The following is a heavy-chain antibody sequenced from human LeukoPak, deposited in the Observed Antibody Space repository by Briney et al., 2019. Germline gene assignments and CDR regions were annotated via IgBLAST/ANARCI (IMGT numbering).Heavy chain of an antibody. CDR2: INPNSGGT. D-gene: IGHD5-18*01. CDR3: ARVVVSYGNAFDP. CDR1: GYTFTGYY. Sequence: GASVKVSCKASGYTFTGYYMHWVRQAPGQGLEWMGWINPNSGGTNYAQKFQGRVTITRDTSISTAYMELSRLRSDDTAVYYCARVVVSYGNAFDPWGQGTLVTVSS. J-gene: IGHJ5*02. V-gene: IGHV1-2*02.